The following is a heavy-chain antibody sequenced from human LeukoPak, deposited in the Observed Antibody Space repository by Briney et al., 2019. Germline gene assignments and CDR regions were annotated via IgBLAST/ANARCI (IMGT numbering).Heavy chain of an antibody. CDR3: AKSGGYGLIDY. CDR2: IYYSGST. Sequence: SETLSLTCTVSGGSISSSSYYWGWIRQTPGKGLEWIGNIYYSGSTYYNASLQSRVTISIDTSKNQFSLRLSSVTAADTAMYFCAKSGGYGLIDYWGQGTLVTVSS. D-gene: IGHD1-26*01. J-gene: IGHJ4*02. V-gene: IGHV4-39*01. CDR1: GGSISSSSYY.